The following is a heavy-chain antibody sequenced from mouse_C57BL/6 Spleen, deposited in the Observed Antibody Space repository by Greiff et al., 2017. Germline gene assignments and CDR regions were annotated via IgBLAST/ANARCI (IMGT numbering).Heavy chain of an antibody. CDR1: GYTFTSYW. V-gene: IGHV1-69*01. CDR3: ARRAGYDYFFAY. Sequence: VQLQQPGAELVMPGASVKLSCKASGYTFTSYWMHWVKQRPGQGLEWIGEIDPSDSYTNYNQKFKGKSTLTVDKSSSTAYMQLSSLTSEDSAVYYCARRAGYDYFFAYWGQGTLVTVSA. CDR2: IDPSDSYT. D-gene: IGHD2-4*01. J-gene: IGHJ3*01.